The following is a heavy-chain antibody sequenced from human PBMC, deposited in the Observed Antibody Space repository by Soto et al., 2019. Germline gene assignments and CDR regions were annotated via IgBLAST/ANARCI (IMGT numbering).Heavy chain of an antibody. Sequence: GESLKISCKGSGYSFTSYWIVWVRQMPGKGLEWMGIIYPGDSDTRYSPSFQGQVTISADKSISTAYLQWSSLKASDTAMYYCARPREARKYYYGVDVWGQGTTVTVSS. CDR1: GYSFTSYW. D-gene: IGHD6-6*01. V-gene: IGHV5-51*01. CDR2: IYPGDSDT. J-gene: IGHJ6*02. CDR3: ARPREARKYYYGVDV.